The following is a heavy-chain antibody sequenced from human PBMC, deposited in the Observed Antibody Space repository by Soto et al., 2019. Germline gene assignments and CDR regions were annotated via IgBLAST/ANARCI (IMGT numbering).Heavy chain of an antibody. CDR3: ARAWLAGGYEFDY. CDR1: GFTFSSYG. D-gene: IGHD5-12*01. V-gene: IGHV3-33*01. Sequence: QVQLVESGGGVVQPGRSLRLSCAASGFTFSSYGMHWVRQAPGKGLEWVAIIWYDGSDKYYSDSVKGRFTISRDNSKNTLYLQMNSLGGEDTAIYYCARAWLAGGYEFDYWGQGTLVTVSS. CDR2: IWYDGSDK. J-gene: IGHJ4*02.